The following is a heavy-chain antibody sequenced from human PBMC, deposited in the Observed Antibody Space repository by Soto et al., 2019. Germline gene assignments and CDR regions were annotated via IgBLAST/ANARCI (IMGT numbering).Heavy chain of an antibody. CDR2: ISYDGVNK. V-gene: IGHV3-30*18. CDR3: AKGLVGYVFGVQDYFFGMDV. D-gene: IGHD1-26*01. J-gene: IGHJ6*02. Sequence: QVQVVESGGGLVQPGRSLRLSCGASGFNFSTYGMHWVRQVPGKGLEWVAVISYDGVNKYSAGSVRGRFTISRDNSKNTLNLQMNSLRAEDTAVYYRAKGLVGYVFGVQDYFFGMDVWGQGTTVTVAS. CDR1: GFNFSTYG.